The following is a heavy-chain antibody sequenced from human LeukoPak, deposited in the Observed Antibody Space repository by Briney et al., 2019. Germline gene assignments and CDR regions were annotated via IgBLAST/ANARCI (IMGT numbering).Heavy chain of an antibody. CDR3: ARVRVLMVYADHDAFDI. V-gene: IGHV4-34*01. Sequence: SETLSLTCAVYGGSFSGYYWSWTRQPPGKGLEWIGEINHSGSTNYNPSLKSRVTISVDTSKNQFSLKLSSVTAVDTAVYYCARVRVLMVYADHDAFDIWGQGTMVTVSS. CDR1: GGSFSGYY. J-gene: IGHJ3*02. D-gene: IGHD2-8*01. CDR2: INHSGST.